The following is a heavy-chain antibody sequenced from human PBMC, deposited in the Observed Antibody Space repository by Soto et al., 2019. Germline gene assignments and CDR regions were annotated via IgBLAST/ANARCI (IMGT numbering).Heavy chain of an antibody. V-gene: IGHV6-1*01. D-gene: IGHD6-19*01. J-gene: IGHJ6*02. CDR3: VRSWVFIAVAGMATYYYYYGMDV. CDR2: TYYRSKWYN. Sequence: PSQTLSLTCAISGDSVSSDSAAWNWIRQSPSRGLEWLGRTYYRSKWYNEYAVSVNGRITINPDTSKNHFSLQLNSVTPEDTAVYYCVRSWVFIAVAGMATYYYYYGMDVWGQGTTVTVSS. CDR1: GDSVSSDSAA.